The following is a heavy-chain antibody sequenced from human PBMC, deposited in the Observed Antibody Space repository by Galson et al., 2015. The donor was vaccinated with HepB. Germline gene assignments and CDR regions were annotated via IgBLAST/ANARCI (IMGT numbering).Heavy chain of an antibody. D-gene: IGHD1-1*01. V-gene: IGHV3-23*01. CDR3: AKEWKGQIDY. CDR1: GFTFSVHA. Sequence: SLRLSCAASGFTFSVHAMSWVRQAPGKGLEWVSGLGASGGATYYADSVKGRFTVSRDNSKNTLYLQMNSLRAEDTALYYCAKEWKGQIDYCGQGTLVTVSS. J-gene: IGHJ4*02. CDR2: LGASGGAT.